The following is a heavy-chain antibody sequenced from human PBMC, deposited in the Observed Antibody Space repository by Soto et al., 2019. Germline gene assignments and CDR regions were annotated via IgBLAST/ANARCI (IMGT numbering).Heavy chain of an antibody. J-gene: IGHJ2*01. D-gene: IGHD3-10*01. CDR3: ARGIGRGLWSGEPWYFDL. CDR1: GGSVSSGSYF. Sequence: SETLSVTCTVSGGSVSSGSYFWSWIRQPPGKGLEWLGYIYYTGNTNYNPSLKSRLTISVDSSKNQFSLKLSSVTAADTAVYYCARGIGRGLWSGEPWYFDLWGRGTLVTVSS. CDR2: IYYTGNT. V-gene: IGHV4-61*01.